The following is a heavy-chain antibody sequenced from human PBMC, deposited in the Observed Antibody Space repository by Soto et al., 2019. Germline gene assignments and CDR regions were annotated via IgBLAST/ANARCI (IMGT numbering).Heavy chain of an antibody. CDR2: IKQDGSEK. CDR1: GFTCSNGW. Sequence: VGALRLSSAASGFTCSNGWMSWVRQTPGKRLEGVANIKQDGSEKYYVDSVKGRFTISRDNAKNSLYLQMNSLRAEDTAVYYCARVQWLDDYWGQGPLVTVSS. D-gene: IGHD6-19*01. V-gene: IGHV3-7*03. CDR3: ARVQWLDDY. J-gene: IGHJ4*02.